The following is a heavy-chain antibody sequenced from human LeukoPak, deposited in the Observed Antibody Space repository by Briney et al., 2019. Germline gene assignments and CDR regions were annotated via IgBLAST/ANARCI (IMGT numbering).Heavy chain of an antibody. CDR1: GVTLSNYA. J-gene: IGHJ5*02. CDR3: ASRATVTTDRFWFDP. V-gene: IGHV3-23*01. CDR2: ISSSGSGGNT. Sequence: GGSLRLSCVASGVTLSNYAMSWARQAPGKGLEWVSGISSSGSGGNTYYADSVKGRFTISRDNSKNTLYLQMNSLRAEDTAVYYCASRATVTTDRFWFDPWGQGTLVTVSS. D-gene: IGHD4-11*01.